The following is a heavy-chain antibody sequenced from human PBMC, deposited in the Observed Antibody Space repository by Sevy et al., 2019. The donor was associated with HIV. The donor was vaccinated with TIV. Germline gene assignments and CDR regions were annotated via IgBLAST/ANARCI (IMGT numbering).Heavy chain of an antibody. CDR1: GFTFSDYT. Sequence: GGSLRLSCAASGFTFSDYTIHWVRQAPGKGLEWVSVISYDGSRTSYADSVKGRFTISRDNARNSLYLQMESLRAEDTAVYYCARAQQVTMLVVIGGLYFDFWGQGTLVTVSS. J-gene: IGHJ4*02. CDR3: ARAQQVTMLVVIGGLYFDF. CDR2: ISYDGSRT. V-gene: IGHV3-30*04. D-gene: IGHD3-22*01.